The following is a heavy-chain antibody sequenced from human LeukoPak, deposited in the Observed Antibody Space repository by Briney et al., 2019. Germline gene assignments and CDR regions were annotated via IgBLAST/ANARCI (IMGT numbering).Heavy chain of an antibody. CDR1: GGTFSSYA. CDR3: ARGYSSSSVGFDY. CDR2: INPIFGTA. J-gene: IGHJ4*02. V-gene: IGHV1-69*13. D-gene: IGHD6-6*01. Sequence: SVKVSCKASGGTFSSYAISWVRQAPGQGLEWMGGINPIFGTANYAQKFQGRVTITADESTSTAYMELSSLRSEDTAVYYCARGYSSSSVGFDYWGQGTLVTVSS.